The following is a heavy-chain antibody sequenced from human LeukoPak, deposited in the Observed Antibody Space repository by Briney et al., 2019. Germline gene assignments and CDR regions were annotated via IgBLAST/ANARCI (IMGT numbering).Heavy chain of an antibody. CDR2: ISGSGGST. CDR1: GFTFSSYA. D-gene: IGHD2-2*01. Sequence: GGSLRLSCAASGFTFSSYAMSWVRQAPGKRLEWVSAISGSGGSTYYADSVKGRFTISRDNSKNTLYLQMNSLRAEDTAVYYCAKDQEYQLLSYYMDVWGKGTTVTVSS. J-gene: IGHJ6*03. CDR3: AKDQEYQLLSYYMDV. V-gene: IGHV3-23*01.